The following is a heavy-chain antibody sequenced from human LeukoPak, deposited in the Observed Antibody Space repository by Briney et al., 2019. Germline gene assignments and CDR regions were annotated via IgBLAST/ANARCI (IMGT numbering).Heavy chain of an antibody. CDR1: GGSFSGYY. CDR2: INHSGSA. D-gene: IGHD5-24*01. CDR3: ARGERAGGWLQLPYFDY. J-gene: IGHJ4*02. Sequence: SETLSLTCAVSGGSFSGYYWTWIRQPPGKGLEWIGEINHSGSANYNPSLKSRVTISVDTSKNQFSLKLSSVTAADTAVYYCARGERAGGWLQLPYFDYWGQGTLVTVSS. V-gene: IGHV4-34*01.